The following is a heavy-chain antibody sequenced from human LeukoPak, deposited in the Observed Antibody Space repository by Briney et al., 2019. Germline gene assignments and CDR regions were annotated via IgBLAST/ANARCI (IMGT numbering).Heavy chain of an antibody. J-gene: IGHJ4*02. CDR2: ISWNSGSI. D-gene: IGHD5-12*01. CDR1: GFTFYDYA. V-gene: IGHV3-9*01. CDR3: AKDRTLGGYSGYDPHYFDY. Sequence: GGSLRLSCAASGFTFYDYAMHWVRQAPGKGLGWVSGISWNSGSIGYADSVKGRFTISRDNAKNSLYLQMNSLRAEDTALYYCAKDRTLGGYSGYDPHYFDYWGQGTLVTVSP.